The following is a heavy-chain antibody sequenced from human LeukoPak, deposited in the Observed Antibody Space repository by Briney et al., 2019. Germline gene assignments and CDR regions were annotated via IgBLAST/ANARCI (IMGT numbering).Heavy chain of an antibody. Sequence: GGSLRLSCAASGFTFSSYSMNWVRQAPGKGLEWVAVIWYDGSNKYYADSVKGRFTISRDNSKNTLYLQMNSLRAEDTAVYYCARRRYCSGGSCYQKAADFDYWGQGTLVTVSS. CDR1: GFTFSSYS. CDR3: ARRRYCSGGSCYQKAADFDY. CDR2: IWYDGSNK. J-gene: IGHJ4*02. V-gene: IGHV3-33*08. D-gene: IGHD2-15*01.